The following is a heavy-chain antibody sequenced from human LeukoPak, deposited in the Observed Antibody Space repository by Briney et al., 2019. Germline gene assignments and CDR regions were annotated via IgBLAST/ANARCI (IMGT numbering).Heavy chain of an antibody. Sequence: ASVKVSCKASGYTFTSYGISWVRQAPGQGLEWMGWISAYNGNTNYAQKLQGRVTMTTDTSTSTAYMELRSLRSDDTAVYYCASTSSIVGAKGWFDPWGQGTLVTVSS. CDR1: GYTFTSYG. CDR3: ASTSSIVGAKGWFDP. V-gene: IGHV1-18*01. CDR2: ISAYNGNT. D-gene: IGHD1-26*01. J-gene: IGHJ5*02.